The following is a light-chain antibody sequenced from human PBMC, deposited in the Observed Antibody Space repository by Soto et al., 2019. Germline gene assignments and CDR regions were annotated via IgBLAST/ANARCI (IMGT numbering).Light chain of an antibody. CDR2: DND. CDR1: SSNIGNNY. CDR3: ATWDDSLNGYV. Sequence: QSVLTQPPSVSAAPGQKVTISCSGGSSNIGNNYVSWYQQLPGTAPKLLIYDNDKRPSGIPDRFSGSKSGTSATLGITGLRSEDESDYYCATWDDSLNGYVFGTGTKVTVL. V-gene: IGLV1-51*01. J-gene: IGLJ1*01.